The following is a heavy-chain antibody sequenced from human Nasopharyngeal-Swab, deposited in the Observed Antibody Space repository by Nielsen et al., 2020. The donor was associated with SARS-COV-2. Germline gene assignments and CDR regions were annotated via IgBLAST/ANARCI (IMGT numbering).Heavy chain of an antibody. D-gene: IGHD3-3*01. CDR3: AKGAGGDFWSGYLRFLDY. J-gene: IGHJ4*02. Sequence: GESLKISCAASGFTFSSYAMSWVRQAPGKGLEWVSVIYSGGSSTYYAVSVKGRFTISRDNSKNTLYLQMNSLRAEDTAVYYCAKGAGGDFWSGYLRFLDYWGQGTLVTGLL. CDR1: GFTFSSYA. CDR2: IYSGGSST. V-gene: IGHV3-23*03.